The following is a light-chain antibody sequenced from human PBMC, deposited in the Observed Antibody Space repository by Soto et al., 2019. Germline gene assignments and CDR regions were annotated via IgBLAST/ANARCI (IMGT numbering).Light chain of an antibody. CDR2: GAS. V-gene: IGKV3-20*01. CDR1: QSVSRNY. J-gene: IGKJ5*01. Sequence: EIVLTQSPGTLSLSPGERATLSCRGSQSVSRNYLAWYQQKPGQAPRLLIFGASSRATGIPDRFSGSGSGTDFTLIISRLEPADFAVYYCQQYGNFPITFGQGTRLEIK. CDR3: QQYGNFPIT.